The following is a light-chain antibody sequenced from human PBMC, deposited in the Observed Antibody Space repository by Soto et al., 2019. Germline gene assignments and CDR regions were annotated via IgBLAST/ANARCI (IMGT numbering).Light chain of an antibody. CDR2: GAS. V-gene: IGKV3-20*01. CDR3: QHYGSSPPVT. J-gene: IGKJ5*01. Sequence: GEIAPLSSKSSRSFSSSYLAWYQHKPGQAPRLLIYGASSRATGIPDRFSGSGSGTDFTLTISRLEPEDFAVYFCQHYGSSPPVTFGQVALLAIK. CDR1: RSFSSSY.